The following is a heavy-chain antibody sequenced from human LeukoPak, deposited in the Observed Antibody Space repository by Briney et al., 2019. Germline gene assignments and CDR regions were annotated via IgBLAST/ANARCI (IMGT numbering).Heavy chain of an antibody. Sequence: GGSLRLSCAASGFSFSNYAMTWVRQAPGKGLEWVTAISTSGDNTYYADSVKGRFTVSRDNSKNTLYLQMNTLRAEDTAVYYCAKDLYCSSTSCYYNNPVAWGQGTLVTVSS. CDR1: GFSFSNYA. J-gene: IGHJ5*02. V-gene: IGHV3-23*01. D-gene: IGHD2-2*01. CDR2: ISTSGDNT. CDR3: AKDLYCSSTSCYYNNPVA.